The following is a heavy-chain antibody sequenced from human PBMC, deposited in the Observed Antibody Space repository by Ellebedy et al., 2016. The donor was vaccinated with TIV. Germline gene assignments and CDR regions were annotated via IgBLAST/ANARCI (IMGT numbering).Heavy chain of an antibody. J-gene: IGHJ3*02. CDR1: GFSFRSYW. CDR2: IKQDGSDK. D-gene: IGHD4-17*01. V-gene: IGHV3-7*01. CDR3: ATDGSYGDYRSPAHAFEK. Sequence: GGSLRLSCAASGFSFRSYWMSWVRQAPGKGLEWVANIKQDGSDKYYVDSVRGRFTISRDNAKNSLYLHMNSLRAEDTAVNYCATDGSYGDYRSPAHAFEKWGQGTMVIVSP.